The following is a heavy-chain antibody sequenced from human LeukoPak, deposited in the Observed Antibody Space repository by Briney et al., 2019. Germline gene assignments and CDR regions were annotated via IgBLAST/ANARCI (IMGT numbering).Heavy chain of an antibody. CDR3: ARGKVQYYYDSSGYYPYFDY. D-gene: IGHD3-22*01. J-gene: IGHJ4*02. CDR1: GGSISSYY. CDR2: ISYSGST. Sequence: NPSETLSLTCASSGGSISSYYWSWIRQPPGKGLEWIGYISYSGSTNYNPSLKSRVTMSVDTSKNQFSLKLSSVTAADTAVYYCARGKVQYYYDSSGYYPYFDYWGQGTLVTVSS. V-gene: IGHV4-59*01.